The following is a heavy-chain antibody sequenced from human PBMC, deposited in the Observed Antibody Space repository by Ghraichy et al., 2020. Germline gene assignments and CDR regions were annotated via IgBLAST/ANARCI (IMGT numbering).Heavy chain of an antibody. D-gene: IGHD3-10*01. V-gene: IGHV3-11*01. J-gene: IGHJ4*02. CDR2: ISSSGSTI. CDR3: ARDRNRRDYYGTGSLDF. CDR1: GFIFGDHY. Sequence: GESLNISCEASGFIFGDHYMNWIRQAPGKGLEWVSYISSSGSTIYYTDSVKGRFTVSRDNAKNSLYLQMNSLRDEDTAVYFCARDRNRRDYYGTGSLDFWGQGTLVTVSS.